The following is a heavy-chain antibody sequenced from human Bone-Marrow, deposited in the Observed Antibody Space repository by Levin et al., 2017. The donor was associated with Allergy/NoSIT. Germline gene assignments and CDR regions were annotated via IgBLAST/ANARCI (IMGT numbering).Heavy chain of an antibody. J-gene: IGHJ4*02. V-gene: IGHV3-21*01. D-gene: IGHD5-24*01. CDR3: ARGLRGMATITGVHS. CDR1: GFTFLSYT. Sequence: PGGSLRLSCAASGFTFLSYTMAWVRQAPGKGLEWVSSISSSSRHIYYADSLKGRFTISRDNAKNSLYLQMSSLRVEDTAVYYCARGLRGMATITGVHSWGQGTLFTVSS. CDR2: ISSSSRHI.